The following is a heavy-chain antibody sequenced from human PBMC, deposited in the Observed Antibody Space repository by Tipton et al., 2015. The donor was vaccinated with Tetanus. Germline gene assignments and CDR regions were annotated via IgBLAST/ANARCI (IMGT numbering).Heavy chain of an antibody. V-gene: IGHV3-11*04. D-gene: IGHD6-25*01. CDR2: ISHTGTTT. CDR3: ASGSTLDY. Sequence: SLRLSCAASGFTFSAYYMSWIRLAPGKGLEWISYISHTGTTTYYSASVMGRFTASRDNTKNSVYLQMSSLRGDDTAVYYCASGSTLDYWGQGALVSVSS. CDR1: GFTFSAYY. J-gene: IGHJ4*02.